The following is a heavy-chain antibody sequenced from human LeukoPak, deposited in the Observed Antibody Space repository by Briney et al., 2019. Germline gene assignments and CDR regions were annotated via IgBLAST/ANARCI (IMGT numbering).Heavy chain of an antibody. CDR3: ARGDDSGYYDYFDY. V-gene: IGHV3-30*04. Sequence: GGSLRLSCAASGFTFSSYAMHWVRQAPGKGLEWVAVISYDGSSKYYADSVKGRFTISRDNSKNTLYLQMNSLRAEDTAVYYCARGDDSGYYDYFDYWGQGALVTVSS. D-gene: IGHD3-22*01. CDR1: GFTFSSYA. J-gene: IGHJ4*02. CDR2: ISYDGSSK.